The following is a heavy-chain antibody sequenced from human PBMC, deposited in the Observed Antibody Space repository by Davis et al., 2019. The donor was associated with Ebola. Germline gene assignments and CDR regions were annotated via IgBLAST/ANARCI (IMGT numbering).Heavy chain of an antibody. J-gene: IGHJ6*02. CDR3: ARGLLAAAGMTYYYYYYGMDV. D-gene: IGHD6-13*01. Sequence: ASVKVSCKASGYTFTSYDINWVRQATGQGLEWMGWMNPNSGNTGYAQKFQGRVTMTRNTSISTAYMELSSLRSEDTAVYYCARGLLAAAGMTYYYYYYGMDVWGQGTTVTVSS. V-gene: IGHV1-8*01. CDR1: GYTFTSYD. CDR2: MNPNSGNT.